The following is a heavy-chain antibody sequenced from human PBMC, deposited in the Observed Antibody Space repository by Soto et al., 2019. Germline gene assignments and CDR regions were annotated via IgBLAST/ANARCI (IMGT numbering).Heavy chain of an antibody. CDR2: IIPIFGTA. D-gene: IGHD3-10*01. CDR3: ASSSFLRSGDLFHGLDV. CDR1: GGTFSSYA. Sequence: SVKVSCKASGGTFSSYAISWVRQAPGQGLEWMGGIIPIFGTANYAQKFQGRVTITADESTSTAYMELSSLRSEDTALYFCASSSFLRSGDLFHGLDVWGQGTTVTVSS. V-gene: IGHV1-69*13. J-gene: IGHJ6*02.